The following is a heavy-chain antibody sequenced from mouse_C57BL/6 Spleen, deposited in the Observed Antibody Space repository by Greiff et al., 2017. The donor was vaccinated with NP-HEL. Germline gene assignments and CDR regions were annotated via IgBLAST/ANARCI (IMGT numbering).Heavy chain of an antibody. CDR1: GYAFSSYW. V-gene: IGHV1-80*01. CDR3: ARGVRGYFDY. D-gene: IGHD2-13*01. Sequence: QVQLQQSGAELVKPGASVKISCKASGYAFSSYWMNWVKQRPGKGLEWIGQIYPGDGDTTYNGQFKGKATLTADKSSSTAYMQLRSLTSDDSAVYCCARGVRGYFDYWGQGTTLTVSS. CDR2: IYPGDGDT. J-gene: IGHJ2*01.